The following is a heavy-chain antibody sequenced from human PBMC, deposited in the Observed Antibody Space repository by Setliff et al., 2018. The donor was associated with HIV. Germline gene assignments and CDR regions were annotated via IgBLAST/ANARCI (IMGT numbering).Heavy chain of an antibody. CDR1: GYTFTSYY. Sequence: ASVKVSCKASGYTFTSYYMHWVRQAPGQGLEWMGWINPNTGGTNYAQKFQGRVTMTRDTSISTAYMELSRLRSDDTAVYYCARDYYDSSGYSFFPGLPDYWGQGTLVTVSS. CDR3: ARDYYDSSGYSFFPGLPDY. J-gene: IGHJ4*02. CDR2: INPNTGGT. D-gene: IGHD3-22*01. V-gene: IGHV1-2*02.